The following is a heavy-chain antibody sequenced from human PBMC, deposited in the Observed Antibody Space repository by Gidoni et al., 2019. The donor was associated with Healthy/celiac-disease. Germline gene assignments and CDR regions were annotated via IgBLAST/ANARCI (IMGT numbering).Heavy chain of an antibody. CDR2: ISSSSSYT. D-gene: IGHD6-6*01. V-gene: IGHV3-11*06. Sequence: QVQLVESGGGLVKPGGSLRLSCAASGFTFSAYYMSWIRQAPGKGLEWVSYISSSSSYTNYADSVKGRFTISRDNAKNSLYLQMNSLRAEDTAVYYCARTLYSSSLHDAFDIWGQGTMVTVFS. CDR1: GFTFSAYY. J-gene: IGHJ3*02. CDR3: ARTLYSSSLHDAFDI.